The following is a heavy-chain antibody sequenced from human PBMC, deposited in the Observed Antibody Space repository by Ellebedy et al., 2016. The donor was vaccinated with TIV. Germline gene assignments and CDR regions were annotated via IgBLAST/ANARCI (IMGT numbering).Heavy chain of an antibody. J-gene: IGHJ5*02. CDR2: INHSGST. Sequence: SQTLSLTCAVYGGSFSGYYWSWIRQPPGKGLEWIGEINHSGSTNYDPSLKSRVTISVDTSKNQFSLKLSSVTAADTAVYYCARELLWFGELSWFDPWGQGTLVTVSS. D-gene: IGHD3-10*01. CDR1: GGSFSGYY. V-gene: IGHV4-34*01. CDR3: ARELLWFGELSWFDP.